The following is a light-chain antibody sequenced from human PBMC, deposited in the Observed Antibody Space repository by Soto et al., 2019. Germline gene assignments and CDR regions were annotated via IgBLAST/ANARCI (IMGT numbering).Light chain of an antibody. CDR2: DVS. J-gene: IGLJ3*02. CDR3: SSYGSTTRV. CDR1: SSDVGGYNY. Sequence: QSALPQPASVSGSAGQSITISCTGTSSDVGGYNYVSWYQHHTGKAPKLMIYDVSNRPSGVSNRFSGSKSGNTASLTIFGLQAEEEADYYCSSYGSTTRVFGGGTQLTVL. V-gene: IGLV2-14*03.